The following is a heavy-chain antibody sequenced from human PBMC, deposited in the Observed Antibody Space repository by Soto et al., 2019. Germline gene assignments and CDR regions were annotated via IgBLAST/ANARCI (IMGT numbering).Heavy chain of an antibody. Sequence: ASVKVSCKASGYTFTSYDINWVRQATGQGLEWMGWMNPNSGNTGYAQKFQGRVTMTRNTSISTAYMELSSLRSEDTAVYYCAGGVVATMGYYYYYMDVWGKGTTVTVSS. J-gene: IGHJ6*03. D-gene: IGHD5-12*01. CDR2: MNPNSGNT. CDR3: AGGVVATMGYYYYYMDV. V-gene: IGHV1-8*01. CDR1: GYTFTSYD.